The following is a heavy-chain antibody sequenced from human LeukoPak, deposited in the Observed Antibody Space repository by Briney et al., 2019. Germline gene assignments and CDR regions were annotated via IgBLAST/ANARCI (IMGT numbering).Heavy chain of an antibody. Sequence: PGGSLRLSCAASGFTFSSYSMNWVRQAPGKGLEWISYITTSGGAKNYADSVEGRFTISRDNAENSLYLQMNSLRAEDTAVYYCAKALTTTERIFDYWGQGTLITVSS. D-gene: IGHD4-17*01. CDR1: GFTFSSYS. CDR2: ITTSGGAK. J-gene: IGHJ4*02. CDR3: AKALTTTERIFDY. V-gene: IGHV3-48*01.